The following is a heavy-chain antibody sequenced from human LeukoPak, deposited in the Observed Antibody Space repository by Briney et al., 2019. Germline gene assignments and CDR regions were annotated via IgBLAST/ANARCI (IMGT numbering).Heavy chain of an antibody. Sequence: PGESLKISCKASGYTFTSHWIGWVRQMPGKGLEWMGIIYPGDSDTRYSPSFQGQVTISADKSISTAYLQWSSLKASDTAMYYCARRPMYYYGSGKVSFAFDIWGQGTMVTVSS. D-gene: IGHD3-10*01. CDR3: ARRPMYYYGSGKVSFAFDI. CDR1: GYTFTSHW. V-gene: IGHV5-51*01. J-gene: IGHJ3*02. CDR2: IYPGDSDT.